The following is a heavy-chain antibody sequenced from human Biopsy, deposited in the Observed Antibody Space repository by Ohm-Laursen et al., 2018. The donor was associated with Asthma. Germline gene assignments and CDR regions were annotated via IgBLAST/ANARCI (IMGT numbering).Heavy chain of an antibody. CDR2: VSSDGHNK. CDR3: ARQSGQDYGDSSGFDI. D-gene: IGHD3-22*01. Sequence: SLRLSCAASGFVFSQCGMHWVRQGPGKGLEWVALVSSDGHNKYYEDSVKGRFTISRDNSRNRLYLQTNGLTVEDSAVYFCARQSGQDYGDSSGFDIWGQGTKVAVSS. J-gene: IGHJ3*02. V-gene: IGHV3-30*03. CDR1: GFVFSQCG.